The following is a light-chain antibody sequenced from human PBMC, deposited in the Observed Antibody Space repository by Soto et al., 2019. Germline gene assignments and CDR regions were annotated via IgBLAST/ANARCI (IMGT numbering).Light chain of an antibody. CDR3: HQYSNWPGT. Sequence: EIVLTQSPATLSLSPGERATLSWKASQSVSSYLAWYQQKPGQAPRLLIFAAATRATGIPARFSGSGSGTDFTLTISSLQSEDFAVYYCHQYSNWPGTFGQGTKVDIK. J-gene: IGKJ1*01. CDR2: AAA. V-gene: IGKV3-11*01. CDR1: QSVSSY.